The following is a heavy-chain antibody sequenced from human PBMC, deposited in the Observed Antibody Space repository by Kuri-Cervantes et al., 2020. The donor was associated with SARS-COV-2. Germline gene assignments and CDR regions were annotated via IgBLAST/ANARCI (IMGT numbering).Heavy chain of an antibody. D-gene: IGHD6-13*01. J-gene: IGHJ4*02. Sequence: GSLRLSCAVYGGSFSGYYWSWIRQPTGKGLEWIGYIYYSGSTNYNPSLKSRVTISVDKSKNQFSLKLSSVTAADTAVYYCARDPQQLVTNEKDYWGQGTLVTVSS. CDR2: IYYSGST. CDR1: GGSFSGYY. V-gene: IGHV4-59*12. CDR3: ARDPQQLVTNEKDY.